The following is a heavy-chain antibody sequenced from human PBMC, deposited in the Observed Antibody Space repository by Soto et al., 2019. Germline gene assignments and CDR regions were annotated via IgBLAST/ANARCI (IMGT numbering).Heavy chain of an antibody. CDR1: GYTFSSYG. CDR3: ARAEIVVVPGGPDAFDI. CDR2: ISAYNGNT. V-gene: IGHV1-18*01. J-gene: IGHJ3*02. D-gene: IGHD2-21*01. Sequence: QVQLVQSGVEVKKPGASVKVSCKASGYTFSSYGITWVRQAPGQGLEWMGWISAYNGNTQYAQKVQGRVTMTTDTLTSTAYMELRSLTSDDTAVYYCARAEIVVVPGGPDAFDIWGQGTTVTVSS.